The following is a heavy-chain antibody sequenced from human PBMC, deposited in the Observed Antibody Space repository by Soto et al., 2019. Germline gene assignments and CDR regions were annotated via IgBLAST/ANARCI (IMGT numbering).Heavy chain of an antibody. CDR2: IGANGAAT. V-gene: IGHV3-23*01. D-gene: IGHD6-19*01. CDR1: GFTFSNYP. Sequence: EVQVLESGGDLIQPGGSLRLSCAAFGFTFSNYPMVWVRQAPEKGLEWVSTIGANGAATHYADSVKGRFTISRDNSKNTMYLQMDSLRGEDTAVYHCAQEGFSSGEAGGFDFWGQGTLVTVSS. J-gene: IGHJ3*01. CDR3: AQEGFSSGEAGGFDF.